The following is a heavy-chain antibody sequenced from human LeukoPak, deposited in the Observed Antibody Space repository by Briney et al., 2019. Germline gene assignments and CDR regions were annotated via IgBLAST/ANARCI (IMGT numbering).Heavy chain of an antibody. Sequence: SETLSLTCTVSGGSISSYYWSWIQQPPGKGLEWIGYIYYSGSTNYNPSLKSRVTISVDTSKNQFSLKLSSVTAADTAVYYCARGYGLLYWYFDLWGRGTLVTVSS. CDR3: ARGYGLLYWYFDL. J-gene: IGHJ2*01. D-gene: IGHD2-21*01. CDR2: IYYSGST. CDR1: GGSISSYY. V-gene: IGHV4-59*01.